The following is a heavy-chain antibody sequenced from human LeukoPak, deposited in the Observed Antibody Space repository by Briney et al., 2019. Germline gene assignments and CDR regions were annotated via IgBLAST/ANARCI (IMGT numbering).Heavy chain of an antibody. Sequence: PGGSLRLSCAASGFIFGSYWTHWVRQAPGKGLVWVSRINSDGSSTTYADSVKGRFTISRDNAKNTLYLQMNSLRAEDTAVYYCARSTTHPYYYYMDVWGKGTTVTISS. CDR3: ARSTTHPYYYYMDV. CDR2: INSDGSST. V-gene: IGHV3-74*01. D-gene: IGHD4-17*01. CDR1: GFIFGSYW. J-gene: IGHJ6*03.